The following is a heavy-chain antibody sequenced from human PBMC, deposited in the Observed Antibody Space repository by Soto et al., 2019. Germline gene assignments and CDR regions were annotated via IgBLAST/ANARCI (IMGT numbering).Heavy chain of an antibody. J-gene: IGHJ5*02. Sequence: EGQLLQSGGDLVQPGGSLRLSCAGSGLTLRSDAMTWIRQTPEKGLEWVSTISGRSGVTSYADSVNGRFTVSRDNSTKTLYLKMNSLRPDDTAIYYCAKGGPFTGGFDPWCQGTLVSVAS. CDR1: GLTLRSDA. V-gene: IGHV3-23*01. CDR2: ISGRSGVT. CDR3: AKGGPFTGGFDP. D-gene: IGHD3-16*01.